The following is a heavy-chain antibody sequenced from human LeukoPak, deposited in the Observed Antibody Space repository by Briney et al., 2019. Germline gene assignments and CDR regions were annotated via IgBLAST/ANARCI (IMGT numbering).Heavy chain of an antibody. CDR3: ARHRHYYGSGSYYNVLLNFDY. J-gene: IGHJ4*02. D-gene: IGHD3-10*01. CDR2: IYYSGST. Sequence: PSETLSLTCSVSGGSINSDYWNWIRQPPGKGLEWIGYIYYSGSTNYNPSLKSRVTISVDTSKNQFSLKLSSVTAADTAVYYCARHRHYYGSGSYYNVLLNFDYWGQGTLVTVSS. CDR1: GGSINSDY. V-gene: IGHV4-59*08.